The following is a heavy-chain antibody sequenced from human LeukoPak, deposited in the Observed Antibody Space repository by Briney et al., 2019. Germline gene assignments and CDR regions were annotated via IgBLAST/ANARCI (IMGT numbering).Heavy chain of an antibody. Sequence: GGSLRLSCTASGFIFSSYAMSWVRQAPGKGLEWVSSISSSGGSTYSADSVKGRFTISRDNSKNTLYLQMNSLRGEDTAVYYCAKDTGGSRSAFDIWGQGTMVTVSS. D-gene: IGHD2-8*02. V-gene: IGHV3-23*01. J-gene: IGHJ3*02. CDR3: AKDTGGSRSAFDI. CDR1: GFIFSSYA. CDR2: ISSSGGST.